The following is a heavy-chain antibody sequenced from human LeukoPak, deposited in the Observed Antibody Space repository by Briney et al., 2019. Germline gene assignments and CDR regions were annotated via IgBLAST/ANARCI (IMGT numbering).Heavy chain of an antibody. J-gene: IGHJ5*02. Sequence: GGSLRLSSAASGFAFNSYAMTWVRQAPGKGLEWVSDISAGGDDTYYADSVRDRFTISRDNSKNTVHVQMNSLRVEDTAVYYCARNSAYGYPSSPWGIDLWGQGTLVTVSS. CDR2: ISAGGDDT. D-gene: IGHD7-27*01. CDR1: GFAFNSYA. V-gene: IGHV3-23*01. CDR3: ARNSAYGYPSSPWGIDL.